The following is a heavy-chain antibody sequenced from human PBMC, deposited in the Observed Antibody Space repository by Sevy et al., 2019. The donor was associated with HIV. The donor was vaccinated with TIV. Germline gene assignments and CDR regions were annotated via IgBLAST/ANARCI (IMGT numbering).Heavy chain of an antibody. D-gene: IGHD2-8*01. CDR1: GFKFSHYS. J-gene: IGHJ4*02. V-gene: IGHV3-23*01. CDR2: LSFGCGRI. CDR3: AREGCTKPHDY. Sequence: GGSLRLSCATSGFKFSHYSMSWVRQAPGKGLEWVSTLSFGCGRINYADSVKGRFTISRDDSKDTVYLQMNSLRVEDTAVYFCAREGCTKPHDYWGQGTLVTVSS.